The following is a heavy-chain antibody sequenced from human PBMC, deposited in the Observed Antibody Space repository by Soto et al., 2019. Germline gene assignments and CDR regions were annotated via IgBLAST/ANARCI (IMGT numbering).Heavy chain of an antibody. V-gene: IGHV4-39*01. CDR2: IYYSGST. Sequence: SETLSLTCTVSGGSISSSSYYWGWIRQPPGKGLEWIGSIYYSGSTYYNPSLKSRATISVDTSKNQFSLKMSSVTAADTAVYYCARVSITFGGVIVAPYYFDYWGQGTLVTVSS. J-gene: IGHJ4*02. CDR3: ARVSITFGGVIVAPYYFDY. CDR1: GGSISSSSYY. D-gene: IGHD3-16*02.